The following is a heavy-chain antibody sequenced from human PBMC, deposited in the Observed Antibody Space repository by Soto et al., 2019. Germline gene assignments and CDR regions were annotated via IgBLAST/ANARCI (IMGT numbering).Heavy chain of an antibody. D-gene: IGHD3-3*01. CDR1: GGSVSSGSYY. V-gene: IGHV4-61*01. CDR3: ARVGVLRLLEWSFDY. CDR2: IYYIGST. Sequence: SETLSLTCTVSGGSVSSGSYYWSWVRQPPGKGLEWIGYIYYIGSTRYNPSLKSRVTISVDTSKNQFSLKLTSVTAADTAVYYWARVGVLRLLEWSFDYLGQGTLPAVSS. J-gene: IGHJ4*02.